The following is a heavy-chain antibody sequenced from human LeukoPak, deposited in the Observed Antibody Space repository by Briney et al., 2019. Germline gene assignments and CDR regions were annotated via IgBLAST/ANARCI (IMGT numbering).Heavy chain of an antibody. CDR2: IIPIFGTA. CDR3: ASGLWGYYYYYYGMDV. V-gene: IGHV1-69*13. Sequence: SVKVSCKASGGTFSSYAISWVRQAPGQGLEWMGGIIPIFGTANYAQKFQGRVTITADESTSTAYVELSSLRSEDTAVYYCASGLWGYYYYYYGMDVWGQGTTVTVSS. CDR1: GGTFSSYA. J-gene: IGHJ6*02. D-gene: IGHD2-21*01.